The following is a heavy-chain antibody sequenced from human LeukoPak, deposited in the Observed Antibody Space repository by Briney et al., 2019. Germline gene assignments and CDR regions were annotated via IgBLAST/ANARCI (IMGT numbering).Heavy chain of an antibody. CDR1: GGSISNYY. J-gene: IGHJ3*02. D-gene: IGHD2-21*02. CDR2: IYASGST. Sequence: SKTLSLTCTVSGGSISNYYWSWIRQPPGKGLEWIGYIYASGSTNYNPSLKSRVTISVDTSKSHFSLRLNSVTAADTAVYYCARHGDVFDAFDIWGQGTMVTVSS. V-gene: IGHV4-4*09. CDR3: ARHGDVFDAFDI.